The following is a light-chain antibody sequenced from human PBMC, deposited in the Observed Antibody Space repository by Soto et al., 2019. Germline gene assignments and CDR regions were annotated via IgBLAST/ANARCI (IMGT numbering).Light chain of an antibody. J-gene: IGKJ3*01. CDR1: QSVSSSY. CDR3: QQYGSSPRAFT. Sequence: EIVLTQSPGTLSLSPGERATLSCRASQSVSSSYLAWYQQKPGQAPRLLIYGASSRATGIPDRFSGSGSGTDLTLNISRLEPEDFAVYYCQQYGSSPRAFTFGPGTKVDIK. CDR2: GAS. V-gene: IGKV3-20*01.